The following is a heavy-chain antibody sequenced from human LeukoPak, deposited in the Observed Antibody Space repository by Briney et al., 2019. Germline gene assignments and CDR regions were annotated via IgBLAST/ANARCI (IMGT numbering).Heavy chain of an antibody. D-gene: IGHD2-2*01. Sequence: PGGSLRLSCAASGFTFSSYWMHWVRQAPGKGLVWASRINSDGSSTSYADSVKGRFTISRDNAKNTLYLQMNSLRAEDTAVYYCAKDAPVNIVVVPAANSWGQGTLVTVSS. J-gene: IGHJ4*02. V-gene: IGHV3-74*01. CDR2: INSDGSST. CDR3: AKDAPVNIVVVPAANS. CDR1: GFTFSSYW.